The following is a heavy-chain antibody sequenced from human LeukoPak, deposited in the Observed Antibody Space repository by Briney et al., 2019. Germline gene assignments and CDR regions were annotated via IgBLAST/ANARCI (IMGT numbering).Heavy chain of an antibody. CDR3: AKDNAAAAGFLDF. CDR1: GFPFDKYA. CDR2: ISNVGNSQ. V-gene: IGHV3-30-3*02. J-gene: IGHJ4*02. Sequence: GGSLRLSCAASGFPFDKYAMYWVRQAPGKGLEWVALISNVGNSQYYTDSVKGRFTISRDNSENTIYLQMNSLRAADTAMYYCAKDNAAAAGFLDFWGQGTLVTVSS. D-gene: IGHD6-13*01.